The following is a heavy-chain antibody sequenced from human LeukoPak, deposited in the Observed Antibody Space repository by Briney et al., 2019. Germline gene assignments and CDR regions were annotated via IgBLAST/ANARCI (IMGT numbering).Heavy chain of an antibody. Sequence: QPGGSLRLSCAASGFTFSSYAMSWVRQAPGKGLEWVSAISGSGGSTYYADSVKGRFTISRDSSKNTLFLQMNRLRPEDAAVYYCAKAPVTTCRGAYCYPFDYWGQGTLVTVSS. V-gene: IGHV3-23*01. CDR3: AKAPVTTCRGAYCYPFDY. D-gene: IGHD2-21*01. CDR1: GFTFSSYA. J-gene: IGHJ4*02. CDR2: ISGSGGST.